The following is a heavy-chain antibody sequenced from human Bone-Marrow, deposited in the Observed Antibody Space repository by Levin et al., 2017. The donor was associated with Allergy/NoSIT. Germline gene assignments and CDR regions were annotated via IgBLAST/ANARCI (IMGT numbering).Heavy chain of an antibody. J-gene: IGHJ4*02. CDR1: GFTFSSYA. Sequence: GESLKISCAASGFTFSSYAMSWVRQAPGKGLEWVSAISGSGGSTYYADSVKGRFTISRDNSKNTLYLQMNSLRAEDTAVYYCAKDKGALYDFWSGYYILLDYWGQGTLVTVSS. D-gene: IGHD3-3*01. CDR3: AKDKGALYDFWSGYYILLDY. CDR2: ISGSGGST. V-gene: IGHV3-23*01.